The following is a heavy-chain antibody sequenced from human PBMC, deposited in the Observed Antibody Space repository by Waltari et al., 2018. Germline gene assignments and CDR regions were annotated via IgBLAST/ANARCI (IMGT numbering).Heavy chain of an antibody. D-gene: IGHD6-13*01. CDR1: GYTFTSYA. Sequence: QVQLVQSGAEVKKPGASVKVSCKASGYTFTSYAMHWVRQAPGQRLEWMGWINAGNGNTKYSQKFQGRVTITRDTSASTAYMELSSLRSEDTAVYYCARVRDWAAAAGTQKEKQGFFDYWGQGTLVTVSS. CDR3: ARVRDWAAAAGTQKEKQGFFDY. V-gene: IGHV1-3*01. J-gene: IGHJ4*02. CDR2: INAGNGNT.